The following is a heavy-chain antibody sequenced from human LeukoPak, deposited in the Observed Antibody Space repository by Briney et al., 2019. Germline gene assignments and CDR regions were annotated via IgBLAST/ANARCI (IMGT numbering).Heavy chain of an antibody. V-gene: IGHV3-21*05. J-gene: IGHJ4*02. CDR3: ARWRDGGRYFDY. CDR1: GFTFNNYA. CDR2: ISGSGTYT. Sequence: PGGSLRLSCAASGFTFNNYAIHWVRQAPGKGLEWVSYISGSGTYTNYADSVKGRFTISRDNAKNSQYLQMSSLRAEDTAVYYCARWRDGGRYFDYWGRGTLVTVSS. D-gene: IGHD1-26*01.